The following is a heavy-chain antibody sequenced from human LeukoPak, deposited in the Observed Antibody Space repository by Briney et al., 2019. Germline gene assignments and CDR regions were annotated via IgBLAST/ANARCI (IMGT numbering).Heavy chain of an antibody. CDR1: GFTFSSYS. J-gene: IGHJ5*02. CDR3: ASTLWFGELWRYNWFDP. V-gene: IGHV3-21*01. D-gene: IGHD3-10*01. CDR2: ISSSSSYI. Sequence: TGGSLSLSCAAPGFTFSSYSMNWVRQAPGKGLGWVSSISSSSSYIYYADSVKGRFTISRDNAKNSLYLQMNSLRAEDTAVYYCASTLWFGELWRYNWFDPWGQGTLVTVSS.